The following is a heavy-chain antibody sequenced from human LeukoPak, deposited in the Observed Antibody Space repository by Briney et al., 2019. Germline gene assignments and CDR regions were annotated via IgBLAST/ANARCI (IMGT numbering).Heavy chain of an antibody. Sequence: GESLKISCQGSGYTFTSYWIAWVRQMPGEGLEWMGIIYPGDSDTRYSPSFQGQATISADKSISTAFLQWSSLQASDTAMYYCARAIGTSQFYFYYGMDVWGQGTTVTVPS. J-gene: IGHJ6*02. CDR3: ARAIGTSQFYFYYGMDV. V-gene: IGHV5-51*01. CDR2: IYPGDSDT. D-gene: IGHD2-2*01. CDR1: GYTFTSYW.